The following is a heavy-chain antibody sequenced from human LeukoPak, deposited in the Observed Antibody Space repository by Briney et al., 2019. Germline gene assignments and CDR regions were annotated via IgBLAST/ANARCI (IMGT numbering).Heavy chain of an antibody. V-gene: IGHV4-34*01. CDR2: INHSGST. CDR3: ARVPHDYDFWSGRLFNWFDP. J-gene: IGHJ5*02. CDR1: GGSFSGYY. D-gene: IGHD3-3*01. Sequence: SETLSLTCGVYGGSFSGYYWSWLRQPPGKGLEWSGEINHSGSTNYNPCLKSRVTISVDTSKNHFSLELSTVTAANRAVYYCARVPHDYDFWSGRLFNWFDPWGQGTLVTVSS.